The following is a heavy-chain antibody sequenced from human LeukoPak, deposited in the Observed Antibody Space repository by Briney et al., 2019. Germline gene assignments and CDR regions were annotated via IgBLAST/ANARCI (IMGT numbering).Heavy chain of an antibody. CDR1: GYSLTEIS. CDR2: FDPENVEA. V-gene: IGHV1-24*01. J-gene: IGHJ4*02. Sequence: ASVKVSCKVPGYSLTEISMHWVRQAPGKGLEWMGGFDPENVEAFYARNFQGRVTMTADSSIDIAYMELRSLKSEDTAVYYCATWARGWGQGTLVTVSS. CDR3: ATWARG.